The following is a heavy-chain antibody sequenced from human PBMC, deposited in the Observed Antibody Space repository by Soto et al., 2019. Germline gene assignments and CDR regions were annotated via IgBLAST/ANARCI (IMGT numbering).Heavy chain of an antibody. Sequence: GGSLRLSCAASGFPFSSYSMNWVRQAPGKGLEWVSYISSSSNTIYYADSVKGRFTISRDNAKNSLYLQMNSLRAEDTAVYYCASTVYSSSPWGVDYWGQGTLVTVSS. CDR2: ISSSSNTI. CDR3: ASTVYSSSPWGVDY. J-gene: IGHJ4*02. D-gene: IGHD6-13*01. V-gene: IGHV3-48*01. CDR1: GFPFSSYS.